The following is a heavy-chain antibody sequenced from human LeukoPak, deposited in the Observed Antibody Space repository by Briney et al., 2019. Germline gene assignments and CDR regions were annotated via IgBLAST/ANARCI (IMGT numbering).Heavy chain of an antibody. CDR3: ARGSSIHVLLYHYYYMDV. Sequence: ASVKVSCKASGYTFTGYYMHWVRQAPGQGLEWMGWINPSSGRTNYAQNFQDRVAMTRNTSISTAYMELSSLRSDDTAVYYCARGSSIHVLLYHYYYMDVWGKGTTVAVSS. D-gene: IGHD2-2*01. CDR2: INPSSGRT. J-gene: IGHJ6*03. CDR1: GYTFTGYY. V-gene: IGHV1-2*02.